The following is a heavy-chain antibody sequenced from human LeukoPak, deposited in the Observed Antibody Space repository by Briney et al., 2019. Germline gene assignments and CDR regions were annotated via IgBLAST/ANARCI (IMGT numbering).Heavy chain of an antibody. CDR1: GFTFSRYD. J-gene: IGHJ4*02. CDR3: ARRIAVAGSHHFDY. D-gene: IGHD6-19*01. V-gene: IGHV3-13*01. Sequence: GGSLRLSCAVSGFTFSRYDMHWVRQATGKGLEWVSAIGTAGDRYYSGSVKGRFTISRDNARNTLYLQMSSLRAEDTAVYYCARRIAVAGSHHFDYWGQGTLVTVSA. CDR2: IGTAGDR.